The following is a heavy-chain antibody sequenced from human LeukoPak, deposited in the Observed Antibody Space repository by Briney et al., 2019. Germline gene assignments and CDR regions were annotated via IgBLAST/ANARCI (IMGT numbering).Heavy chain of an antibody. D-gene: IGHD3-22*01. CDR2: ISWNSGSI. V-gene: IGHV3-9*01. CDR1: GFTFDDYT. Sequence: GGSLRLSCAASGFTFDDYTMHWVRQAPGKGLEWVSGISWNSGSIGYADSVKGRFTISRDNAKNSLYLQMDSLRPEDTALYYCAKVDDSSGYGYDYWGQGTLVTVSS. CDR3: AKVDDSSGYGYDY. J-gene: IGHJ4*02.